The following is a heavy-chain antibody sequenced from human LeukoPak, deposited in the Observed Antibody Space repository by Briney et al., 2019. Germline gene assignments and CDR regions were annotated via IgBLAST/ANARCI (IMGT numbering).Heavy chain of an antibody. V-gene: IGHV4-4*09. J-gene: IGHJ6*03. D-gene: IGHD3-22*01. CDR1: GGSISSYY. Sequence: SETLSLTCTVSGGSISSYYWSWIRQPPGKGLEWIGYIYTSGSTNYNPSLKSRVTISVDTSKNQFSLKLSSVTAADTAVYYCARHSSSGYYYYYYYMDVWGKGTTVTVSS. CDR3: ARHSSSGYYYYYYYMDV. CDR2: IYTSGST.